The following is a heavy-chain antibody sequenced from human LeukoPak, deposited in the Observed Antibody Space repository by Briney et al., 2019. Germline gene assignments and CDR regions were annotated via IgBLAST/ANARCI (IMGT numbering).Heavy chain of an antibody. CDR2: IIPIFGTA. J-gene: IGHJ1*01. CDR1: GGTFSSYA. Sequence: SVKVSCKASGGTFSSYAISWVRQAPGQGLEWMGGIIPIFGTANYAQKFQGRVTITADESTSTAYMELSSLRSEDTVVYYCATRTVAGTHGYFQHWGQGTLVTVSS. V-gene: IGHV1-69*13. D-gene: IGHD6-19*01. CDR3: ATRTVAGTHGYFQH.